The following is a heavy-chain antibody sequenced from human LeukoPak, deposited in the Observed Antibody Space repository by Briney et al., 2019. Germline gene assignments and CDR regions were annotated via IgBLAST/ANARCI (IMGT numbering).Heavy chain of an antibody. V-gene: IGHV3-33*06. Sequence: GGSLRLSCAASGFTFTNYGFHWVRQAPGKGMEWVAVIWYDGSKRYYADSVKGRFTISRDNSKNTLYLQMNSLRAEDTAVYYCAKLWSSASPFDYWGQGTLVTVSS. J-gene: IGHJ4*02. CDR3: AKLWSSASPFDY. CDR2: IWYDGSKR. D-gene: IGHD6-6*01. CDR1: GFTFTNYG.